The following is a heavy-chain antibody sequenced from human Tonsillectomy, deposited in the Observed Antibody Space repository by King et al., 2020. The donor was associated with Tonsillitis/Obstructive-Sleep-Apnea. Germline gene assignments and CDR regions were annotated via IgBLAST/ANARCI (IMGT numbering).Heavy chain of an antibody. CDR3: AKDTGRFLTPYMDV. V-gene: IGHV3-9*01. CDR1: GFTFDYYA. J-gene: IGHJ6*03. CDR2: ISWNSNSI. D-gene: IGHD3-3*01. Sequence: DVQLVESGGGLVQPGRSLRLSCAASGFTFDYYAMHWVRQAPGKGLEWVSGISWNSNSIGYADSVKGRFTISRDNAKNSLYMQMNSLRAEDTALYYCAKDTGRFLTPYMDVWGKGTTVTVSS.